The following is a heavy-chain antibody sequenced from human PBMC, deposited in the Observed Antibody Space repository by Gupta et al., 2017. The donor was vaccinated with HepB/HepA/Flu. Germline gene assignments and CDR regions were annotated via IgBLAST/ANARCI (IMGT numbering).Heavy chain of an antibody. CDR3: ATEGLQKAGYDY. CDR1: GFTFSDYH. CDR2: IDKTGSQT. Sequence: EVQLLESGGGLVQPVGSLRLSCAGSGFTFSDYHLSWVRQAPGGGLEWVSLIDKTGSQTKDAAAGRGRVTISRDNAKGMMFLLINDLRAEDTAVYFCATEGLQKAGYDYWGQGTLVTVSS. V-gene: IGHV3-23*05. D-gene: IGHD5-12*01. J-gene: IGHJ4*02.